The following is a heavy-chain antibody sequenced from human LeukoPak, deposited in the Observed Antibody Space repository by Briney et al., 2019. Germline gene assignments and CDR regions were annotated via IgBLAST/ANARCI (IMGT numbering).Heavy chain of an antibody. V-gene: IGHV5-51*01. CDR3: ARAGYCSSTSCYDIDSYYYYGMDV. CDR2: IYPGDSDT. J-gene: IGHJ6*02. D-gene: IGHD2-2*01. Sequence: GESLKISCKGSGYSFTSYWIGWVRQMPGKGLEWMGIIYPGDSDTRYSPSFQGQVTISADKSISTAYLQWSSLKASDTAMYYCARAGYCSSTSCYDIDSYYYYGMDVWGQGTTVTVSS. CDR1: GYSFTSYW.